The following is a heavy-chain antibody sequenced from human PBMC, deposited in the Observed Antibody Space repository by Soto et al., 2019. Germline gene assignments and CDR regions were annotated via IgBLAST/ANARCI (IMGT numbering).Heavy chain of an antibody. CDR3: ARTRAAVDY. Sequence: PGGSLRLSCAASGFTFSDYYMSWIRQAPGKGLEWVSYISSYGTTISYADSVKGRLTISRDNAKNSLYLQMNSLRAEDTAVYYYARTRAAVDYWGQGTLVTVSS. V-gene: IGHV3-11*01. CDR1: GFTFSDYY. D-gene: IGHD6-13*01. CDR2: ISSYGTTI. J-gene: IGHJ4*02.